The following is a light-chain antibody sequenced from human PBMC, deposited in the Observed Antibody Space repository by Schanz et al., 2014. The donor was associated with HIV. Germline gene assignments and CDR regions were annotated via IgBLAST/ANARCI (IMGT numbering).Light chain of an antibody. CDR3: ISYTSDTVL. V-gene: IGLV2-14*03. J-gene: IGLJ2*01. CDR2: DDS. Sequence: QSVLTQPASVSGSPGQSITISCTGTSGDVGGYNYVAWFQQHPGKAPQLMISDDSRRPSGVSNRFSGSKSDNTASLTISALQPEDEADYYCISYTSDTVLFGGGTKLTVL. CDR1: SGDVGGYNY.